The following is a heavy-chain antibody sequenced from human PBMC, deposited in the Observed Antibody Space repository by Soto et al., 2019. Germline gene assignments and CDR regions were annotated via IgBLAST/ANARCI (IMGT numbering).Heavy chain of an antibody. CDR1: GYSFTDYH. CDR2: INPKGGGT. Sequence: ASVKVSCKASGYSFTDYHIHWVRQAPGQGLEWLGRINPKGGGTSTAQKFQGWVTMTTDTSISTASMELTRLTSDGTAIHYCARGTSPDCSNGVCSFFYNHDMDVWGQGTTVTVSS. V-gene: IGHV1-2*04. J-gene: IGHJ6*02. CDR3: ARGTSPDCSNGVCSFFYNHDMDV. D-gene: IGHD2-8*01.